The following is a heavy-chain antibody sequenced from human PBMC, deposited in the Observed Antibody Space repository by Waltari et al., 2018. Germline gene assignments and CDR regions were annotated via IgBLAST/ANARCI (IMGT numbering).Heavy chain of an antibody. D-gene: IGHD3-22*01. CDR3: ARIYSSGSPDY. V-gene: IGHV4-39*07. CDR1: GGSLSSSRYY. Sequence: QLQLQESGPGLVKPSETLSLTCTVSGGSLSSSRYYWGWIRQPPGKGLEWIGSIYYSGSTYYNPSLKSRVTISVDTSKNQFSLKLSSVTAADTAVYYCARIYSSGSPDYWGQGTLVTVSS. CDR2: IYYSGST. J-gene: IGHJ4*02.